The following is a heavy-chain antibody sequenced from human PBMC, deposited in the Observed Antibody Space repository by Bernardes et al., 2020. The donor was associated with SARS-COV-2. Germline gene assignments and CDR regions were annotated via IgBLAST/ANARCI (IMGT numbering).Heavy chain of an antibody. D-gene: IGHD6-19*01. V-gene: IGHV4-38-2*01. CDR3: TGSSGIAVAEVDY. Sequence: SETLSLTCAVSGSSISSISYYWGWLLQTPGKGLEWIGTIYRSGSTYYNPSLKGRVTISVDTSKNQFSLSLSAVTAADTAVYYCTGSSGIAVAEVDYWGQGTLVTVSS. J-gene: IGHJ4*02. CDR2: IYRSGST. CDR1: GSSISSISYY.